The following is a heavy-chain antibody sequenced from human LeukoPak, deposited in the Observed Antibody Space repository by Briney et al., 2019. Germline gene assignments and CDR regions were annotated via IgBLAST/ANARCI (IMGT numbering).Heavy chain of an antibody. J-gene: IGHJ4*02. V-gene: IGHV1-69*05. CDR3: ARARYFDWSNDY. CDR2: IIPIFGTA. D-gene: IGHD3-9*01. CDR1: GGTFSSYA. Sequence: SVKVSCKASGGTFSSYAISWVRQAPGQGLEWMGRIIPIFGTANYAQKFQGRVTITTDESTSTAYMELSSLRSEDTAVYYCARARYFDWSNDYWGQGTLVTVSS.